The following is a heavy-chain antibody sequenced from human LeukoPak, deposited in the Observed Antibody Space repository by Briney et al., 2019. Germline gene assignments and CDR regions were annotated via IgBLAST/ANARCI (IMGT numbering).Heavy chain of an antibody. J-gene: IGHJ4*02. CDR3: ARGRSYGFDFDS. Sequence: SETLSLTCDVSGVSINTCCYYWTWLRQPPGKGLEWIGYKYYSGSTRYNSSLRSRLTISLDSSKNQFSLRLTSVTAADTAVYYCARGRSYGFDFDSWGPGTLVIVSS. CDR1: GVSINTCCYY. CDR2: KYYSGST. D-gene: IGHD5-18*01. V-gene: IGHV4-61*01.